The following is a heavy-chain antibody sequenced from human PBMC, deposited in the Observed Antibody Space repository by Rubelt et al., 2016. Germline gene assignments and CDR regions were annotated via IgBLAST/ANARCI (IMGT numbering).Heavy chain of an antibody. D-gene: IGHD2-2*01. Sequence: QVQLVQSGAEVKKPGSSVKVSCKASGGTFSSYAISWLRQAPGQGLEWMGRIIPILGIANYARNFQGRVTITADKSTSTAYMELSSLRSEDTAVYYCANIVVVPAAKAAGMDVWGQGTTVTVSS. J-gene: IGHJ6*02. CDR1: GGTFSSYA. CDR3: ANIVVVPAAKAAGMDV. V-gene: IGHV1-69*04. CDR2: IIPILGIA.